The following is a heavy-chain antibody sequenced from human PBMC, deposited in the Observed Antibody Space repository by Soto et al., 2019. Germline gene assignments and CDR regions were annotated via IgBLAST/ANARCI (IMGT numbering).Heavy chain of an antibody. CDR3: ATYTSLDY. D-gene: IGHD2-2*02. CDR2: IYSGGGT. J-gene: IGHJ4*02. Sequence: GGSLRLSCAASGFTVSNNYMSWVRQAPGKGLEWVSLIYSGGGTFYADSVKGRFTISRDNSKNTLFLQMNSLRAEDTAVYFCATYTSLDYWGQGTLVTVSS. CDR1: GFTVSNNY. V-gene: IGHV3-53*01.